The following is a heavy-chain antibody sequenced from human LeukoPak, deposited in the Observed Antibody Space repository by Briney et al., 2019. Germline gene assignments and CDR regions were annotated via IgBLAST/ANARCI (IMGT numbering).Heavy chain of an antibody. CDR1: GFTFDDYA. D-gene: IGHD3-10*01. CDR3: AKGLWFGELLGGHFDY. V-gene: IGHV3-9*01. Sequence: PGGSLRLSCAASGFTFDDYAMHWVRQAPGKGLEWVSGISWSSGSIGYADSVKGRFTISRDNAKNSLYLQMNSLRAEDTALYYCAKGLWFGELLGGHFDYWGQGTLVTVSS. J-gene: IGHJ4*02. CDR2: ISWSSGSI.